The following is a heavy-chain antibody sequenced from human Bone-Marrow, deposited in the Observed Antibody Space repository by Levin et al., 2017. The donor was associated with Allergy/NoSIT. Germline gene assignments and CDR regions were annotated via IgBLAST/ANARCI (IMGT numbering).Heavy chain of an antibody. V-gene: IGHV3-49*03. CDR3: SMVPAAIPFRFASFDP. Sequence: GGSLRLSCKTSGFTFGDFGMSWFRQAPGKGLEWVGFITSNAYGGTTEYAASVKGRFTLSRDEAESIAYVQMNSLKTEDTGVYYCSMVPAAIPFRFASFDPWGQGTMVTVSS. CDR1: GFTFGDFG. J-gene: IGHJ5*02. D-gene: IGHD2-2*01. CDR2: ITSNAYGGTT.